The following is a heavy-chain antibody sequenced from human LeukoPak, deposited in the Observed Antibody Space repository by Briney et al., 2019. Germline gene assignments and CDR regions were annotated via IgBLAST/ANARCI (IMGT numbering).Heavy chain of an antibody. CDR2: ITGTGAST. Sequence: GGSLRLSCAVSEFTFSSYAMSWVRQAPGKGLEWVSGITGTGASTYYADSVKGRFTISRDNSKNTLYLQMNSLRAEDTAVYYCAKDLLGYGERNWGQGTLVTVSS. J-gene: IGHJ4*02. D-gene: IGHD2-15*01. CDR1: EFTFSSYA. V-gene: IGHV3-23*01. CDR3: AKDLLGYGERN.